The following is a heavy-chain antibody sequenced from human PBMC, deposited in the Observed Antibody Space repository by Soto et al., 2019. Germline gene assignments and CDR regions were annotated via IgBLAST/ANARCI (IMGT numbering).Heavy chain of an antibody. CDR1: GGSVSSGAYY. V-gene: IGHV4-30-4*08. CDR2: IYYIGST. CDR3: RRVYFSSASCYTAGDWFHP. D-gene: IGHD2-2*02. J-gene: IGHJ5*02. Sequence: PSETLSPTCTVSGGSVSSGAYYLSWIRQPPGQGLEWIGHIYYIGSTSYCTSLKSRVTIPVDTSKNQFSLKLSSVTAADTGVYYCRRVYFSSASCYTAGDWFHPWGQGTLATV.